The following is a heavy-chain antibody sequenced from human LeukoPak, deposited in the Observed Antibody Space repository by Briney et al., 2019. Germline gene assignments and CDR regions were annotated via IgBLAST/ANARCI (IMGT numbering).Heavy chain of an antibody. CDR3: AKHRRSTLVTAYFDS. V-gene: IGHV3-21*04. D-gene: IGHD2-21*02. CDR1: GFTFSSYA. Sequence: KSGGSLRLSCAASGFTFSSYAMSWVRQAPGKGLEWVSSISSSSSYIYYADSVKGRFTISRDNSKNTLYLQLNSLRVDDAAIYYCAKHRRSTLVTAYFDSWGQGTLVTVSS. J-gene: IGHJ4*02. CDR2: ISSSSSYI.